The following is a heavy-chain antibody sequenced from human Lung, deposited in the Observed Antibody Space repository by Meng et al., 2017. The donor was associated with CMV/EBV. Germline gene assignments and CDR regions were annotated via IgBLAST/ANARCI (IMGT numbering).Heavy chain of an antibody. CDR3: ANLGRTIRDY. D-gene: IGHD4/OR15-4a*01. Sequence: PCAASGFTYSSHALSRVRQAPGPGLEWVSSISTSGGDTYHADSVKGRFTIPRDNSKKTLYLQMNSLGAGDTAVYYCANLGRTIRDYWGQGTLVTVSS. V-gene: IGHV3-23*01. CDR2: ISTSGGDT. J-gene: IGHJ4*02. CDR1: GFTYSSHA.